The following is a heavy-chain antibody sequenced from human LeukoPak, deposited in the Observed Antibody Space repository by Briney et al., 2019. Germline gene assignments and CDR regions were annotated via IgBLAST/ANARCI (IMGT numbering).Heavy chain of an antibody. D-gene: IGHD3-3*01. Sequence: GGSLRLSCAASGFTFSGSAMHWVRQASGKGLEWVGRIRSKANSYATAYAASVKGRFTISRDDSENTAYLQMNSLKTEDTAVYYCTRLPRDDFWSGYYRAPNWFDPWGQGTLSPSPQ. CDR1: GFTFSGSA. CDR2: IRSKANSYAT. V-gene: IGHV3-73*01. CDR3: TRLPRDDFWSGYYRAPNWFDP. J-gene: IGHJ5*02.